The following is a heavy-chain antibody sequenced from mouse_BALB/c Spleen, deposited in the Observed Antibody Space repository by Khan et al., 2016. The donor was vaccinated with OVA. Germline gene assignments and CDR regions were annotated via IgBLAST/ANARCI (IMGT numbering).Heavy chain of an antibody. V-gene: IGHV3-2*02. CDR3: ARKDYYDYDPFPY. D-gene: IGHD2-4*01. J-gene: IGHJ3*01. CDR1: GYSITSEYA. Sequence: EVMLVESGPGLVKPSLSLSLTCTVTGYSITSEYAWNWIRQFPGNNLEWMGYIDYSGNTRFNPSIKSRTSVTRDTFKNQFFLQLNSVTAEDTATYYCARKDYYDYDPFPYWGQGTLVTVSA. CDR2: IDYSGNT.